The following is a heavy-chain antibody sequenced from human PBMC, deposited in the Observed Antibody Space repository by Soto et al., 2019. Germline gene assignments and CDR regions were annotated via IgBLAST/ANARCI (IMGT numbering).Heavy chain of an antibody. CDR3: ARDLVNSSSWYGLRYYYYYGMDV. CDR2: IWYDGSNK. D-gene: IGHD6-13*01. CDR1: GFTFSSYG. Sequence: GGSLRLSCAASGFTFSSYGMHWVRQAPGKGLEWVAVIWYDGSNKYYADSVKGRFTISRDNSKNTLYLQMNSLRAEDTAVYYCARDLVNSSSWYGLRYYYYYGMDVWGQGTTVTVSS. J-gene: IGHJ6*02. V-gene: IGHV3-33*01.